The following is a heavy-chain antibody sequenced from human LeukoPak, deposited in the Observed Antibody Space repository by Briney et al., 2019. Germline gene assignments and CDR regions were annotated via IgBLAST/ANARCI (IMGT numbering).Heavy chain of an antibody. D-gene: IGHD2-2*01. J-gene: IGHJ4*02. CDR2: IYSGGST. CDR1: GFTFSSYA. Sequence: GGSLRLSCAASGFTFSSYAMSWVRQAPGRGLEWVSVIYSGGSTYYADSVKGRFTISRDNSKNTLYLQMNSLRAEDTAVYYCARVGVVPPGWNFDYWGQGTLVTVSS. CDR3: ARVGVVPPGWNFDY. V-gene: IGHV3-53*01.